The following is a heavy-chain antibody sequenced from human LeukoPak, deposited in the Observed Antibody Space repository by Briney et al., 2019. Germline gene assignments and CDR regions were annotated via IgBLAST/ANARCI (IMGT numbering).Heavy chain of an antibody. Sequence: GGSLRLSCVASGFTFSTYAMTWVRQAPGKGLEWVSAISGSGGSTYYADSVKGRFTISRDNSKNTLYLQMNSLRAEDTAVYYCAKTRSRWELLLGDIWGQGTMVTVSS. CDR3: AKTRSRWELLLGDI. V-gene: IGHV3-23*01. J-gene: IGHJ3*02. D-gene: IGHD1-26*01. CDR1: GFTFSTYA. CDR2: ISGSGGST.